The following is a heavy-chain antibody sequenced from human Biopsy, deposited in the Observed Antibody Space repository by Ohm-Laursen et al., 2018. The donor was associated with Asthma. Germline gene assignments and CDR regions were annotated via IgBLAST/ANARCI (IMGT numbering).Heavy chain of an antibody. CDR3: ARAVSSSSYWYFDL. J-gene: IGHJ2*01. CDR2: IYYSGRT. D-gene: IGHD6-6*01. Sequence: SETLSLTCIVSGDAMSTSGSYWGWIRQSPGKGLEWIGSIYYSGRTYYNPSLESRVTISADTSKNHFSLKVTSVTGADTAVYYCARAVSSSSYWYFDLWGRGDLVTVSS. V-gene: IGHV4-39*02. CDR1: GDAMSTSGSY.